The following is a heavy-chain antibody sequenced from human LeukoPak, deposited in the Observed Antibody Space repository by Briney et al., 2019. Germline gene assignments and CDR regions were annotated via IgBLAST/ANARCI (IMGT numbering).Heavy chain of an antibody. D-gene: IGHD6-13*01. V-gene: IGHV3-30*02. Sequence: SGGSLRLSCAASGFTFSSYGMHWIRQAPGKGLEWVAFIRNDGSIIYNADSVKGRFTISRDNSKNTLYLQMNSLRAEDTAVYYCVKPYSSSWYYFDYWGQGTLVTVSS. CDR3: VKPYSSSWYYFDY. CDR1: GFTFSSYG. CDR2: IRNDGSII. J-gene: IGHJ4*02.